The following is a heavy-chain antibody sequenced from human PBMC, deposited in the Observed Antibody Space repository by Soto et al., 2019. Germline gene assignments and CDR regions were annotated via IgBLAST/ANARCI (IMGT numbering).Heavy chain of an antibody. CDR3: ARVPTLTTLIAEYFQH. V-gene: IGHV3-64*01. D-gene: IGHD4-17*01. J-gene: IGHJ1*01. CDR2: ISSNGGST. CDR1: GFTFSSYA. Sequence: EVQLVESGGGLVQPGGSLRLSCEASGFTFSSYAMHWVRQAPGKGLEYVSAISSNGGSTYYANSVKGRFTISRDNSKNTLYLQMGSLRAEDMAVYDCARVPTLTTLIAEYFQHWGQGTLVTVSS.